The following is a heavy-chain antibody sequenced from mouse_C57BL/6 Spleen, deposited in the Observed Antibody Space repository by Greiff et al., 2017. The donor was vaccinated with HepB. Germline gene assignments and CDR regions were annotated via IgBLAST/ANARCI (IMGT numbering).Heavy chain of an antibody. CDR3: ARSGYGNYRYFDV. CDR2: INPSNGGT. CDR1: GYTFTSYW. V-gene: IGHV1-53*01. Sequence: QVQLQQPGTELVKPGASVKLSCKASGYTFTSYWMHWVKQRPGQGLEWIGNINPSNGGTNYNEKFKSKATLTVDKSSSTAYMQLSSLTSEESAVYYCARSGYGNYRYFDVWGTGTTVTVAS. J-gene: IGHJ1*03. D-gene: IGHD2-1*01.